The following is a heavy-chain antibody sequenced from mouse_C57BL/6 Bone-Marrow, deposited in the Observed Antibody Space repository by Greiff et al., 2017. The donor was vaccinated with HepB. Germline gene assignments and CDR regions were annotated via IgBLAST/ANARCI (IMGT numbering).Heavy chain of an antibody. J-gene: IGHJ4*01. CDR3: ARKSTTVVAEDYAMDY. V-gene: IGHV2-2*01. D-gene: IGHD1-1*01. CDR1: GFSLTSYG. CDR2: IWSGGST. Sequence: VMLVESGPGLVQPSQSLSITCTVSGFSLTSYGVHWVRQSPGKGLEWLGVIWSGGSTDYNAAFISRLSISKDNSKSQVFFKMNSLQADDTAIYYCARKSTTVVAEDYAMDYWGQGTSVTVSS.